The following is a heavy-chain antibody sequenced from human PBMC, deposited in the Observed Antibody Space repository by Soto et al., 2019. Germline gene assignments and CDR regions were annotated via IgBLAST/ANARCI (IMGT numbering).Heavy chain of an antibody. CDR3: VKNSAWFNT. J-gene: IGHJ5*02. CDR2: MDGSGGIT. Sequence: QLLQSGGGLVQPGGSLTLCWAASGFTFGPTDMSWVRQAPGEGLEWVSTMDGSGGITYYADSVKGRFTISRDNSRITLYLQMHSLRCDATSLYYCVKNSAWFNTWGQGALVTLSS. V-gene: IGHV3-23*01. D-gene: IGHD3-10*01. CDR1: GFTFGPTD.